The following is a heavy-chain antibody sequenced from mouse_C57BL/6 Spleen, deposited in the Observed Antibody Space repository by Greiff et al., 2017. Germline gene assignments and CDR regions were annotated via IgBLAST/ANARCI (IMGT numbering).Heavy chain of an antibody. CDR3: ASYAMDY. V-gene: IGHV1-74*01. J-gene: IGHJ4*01. Sequence: VKQRPGQGLEWIGRIHPSDSDTNYNQKFKGKATLTVDKSSSTAYMQLSSLTSEDSAVYYCASYAMDYWGQGTSVTVSS. CDR2: IHPSDSDT.